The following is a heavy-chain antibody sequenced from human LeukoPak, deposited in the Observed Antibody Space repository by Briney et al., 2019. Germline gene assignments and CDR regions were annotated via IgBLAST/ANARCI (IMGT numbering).Heavy chain of an antibody. CDR3: VRLRRNSDTSGFYYYYDF. V-gene: IGHV3-21*01. CDR2: ISVRSNYI. CDR1: GYTFSSYS. Sequence: GGSLRLSCLASGYTFSSYSINWVRQAPGKGLEWVSSISVRSNYIYYADSVRGRFRISRDDARDSLYLQMNSLRAEDTAVYYCVRLRRNSDTSGFYYYYDFWGQGTLVTVCS. J-gene: IGHJ4*02. D-gene: IGHD3-22*01.